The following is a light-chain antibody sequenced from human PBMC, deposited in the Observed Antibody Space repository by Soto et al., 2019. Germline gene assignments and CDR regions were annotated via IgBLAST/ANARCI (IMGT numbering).Light chain of an antibody. CDR2: EVN. CDR3: FSYADTNNFV. V-gene: IGLV2-8*01. CDR1: SSDVGGSKY. J-gene: IGLJ1*01. Sequence: QSALTQPPSASGSPGQSVSISCSGTSSDVGGSKYVSWYQQQPGKAPKLMIYEVNKRPAGAPDRFSGSKSGNTASLTVSGLQAEDEAEYYCFSYADTNNFVFGSGTKLTVL.